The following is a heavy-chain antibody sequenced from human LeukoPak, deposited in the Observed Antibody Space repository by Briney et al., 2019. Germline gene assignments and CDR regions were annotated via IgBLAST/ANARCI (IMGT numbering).Heavy chain of an antibody. Sequence: PGGSLRLSCAASGFTFSGFGMTWVRQAPGKGLKWVSGISGSGSSTYYADSVKGRFTISRDNSKNTVYLQMNSLRADDTAVYYCAKIMRAIDHDYWGQGTLVTVSS. D-gene: IGHD1-26*01. CDR2: ISGSGSST. CDR3: AKIMRAIDHDY. CDR1: GFTFSGFG. J-gene: IGHJ4*02. V-gene: IGHV3-23*01.